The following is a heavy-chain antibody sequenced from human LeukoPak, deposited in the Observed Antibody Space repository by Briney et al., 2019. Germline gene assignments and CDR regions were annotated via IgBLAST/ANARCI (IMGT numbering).Heavy chain of an antibody. D-gene: IGHD1-26*01. CDR1: GGSISSSSYY. Sequence: SETLSLTCTVSGGSISSSSYYWGWIRQPPGKGLEWIGTIYYSGSTYYNPSLKSRITISVDTSKNQFSLKVSSVPAADTAVYYCARVSGRIVGGYYYYYYMDVWGKGTTVTISS. V-gene: IGHV4-39*01. CDR2: IYYSGST. J-gene: IGHJ6*03. CDR3: ARVSGRIVGGYYYYYYMDV.